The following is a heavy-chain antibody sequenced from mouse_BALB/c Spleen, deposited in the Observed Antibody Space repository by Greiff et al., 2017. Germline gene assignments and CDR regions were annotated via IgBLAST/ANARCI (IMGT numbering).Heavy chain of an antibody. CDR1: GFNIKDTY. D-gene: IGHD1-2*01. V-gene: IGHV14-3*02. CDR2: IDPANGNT. CDR3: ASITTALDYYAMDY. J-gene: IGHJ4*01. Sequence: VQLQQSGAELVKPGASVKLSCTASGFNIKDTYMHWVKQRPEQGLEWIGRIDPANGNTKYDPKFQGKATITADTSSNTAYLQLSSLTSEDTAVYYCASITTALDYYAMDYWGQGTSVTVSS.